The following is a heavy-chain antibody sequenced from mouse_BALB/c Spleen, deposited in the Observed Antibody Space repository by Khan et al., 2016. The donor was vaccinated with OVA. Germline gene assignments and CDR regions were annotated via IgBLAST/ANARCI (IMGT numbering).Heavy chain of an antibody. J-gene: IGHJ3*01. CDR1: GFSLTTYG. V-gene: IGHV2-9*02. D-gene: IGHD1-1*01. CDR3: ARPYYGSAWFAY. Sequence: QVQLKQSGPGLVAPSQTLSITCTVSGFSLTTYGVHWVRQPPGKGLEWLGVIWAGGSTNYNSALMSRLSIIKDNSKSQVFLKMNSLQTDDTAIYYCARPYYGSAWFAYWGQGTLVTVS. CDR2: IWAGGST.